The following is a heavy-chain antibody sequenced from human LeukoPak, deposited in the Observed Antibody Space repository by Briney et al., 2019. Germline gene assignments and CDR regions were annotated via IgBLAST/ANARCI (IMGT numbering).Heavy chain of an antibody. CDR1: GGSISSYY. CDR2: IYYSGST. CDR3: ARHVVGLTRTFSGVGGVGDAFDI. J-gene: IGHJ3*02. D-gene: IGHD2-15*01. V-gene: IGHV4-59*08. Sequence: SETLSLTCTVSGGSISSYYWSWIRQPPGKGLEWIGYIYYSGSTNYNPSLKSRVTISVDTSKNQFSLKLSSVTAADTAVYYCARHVVGLTRTFSGVGGVGDAFDIWGQGTMVTVSS.